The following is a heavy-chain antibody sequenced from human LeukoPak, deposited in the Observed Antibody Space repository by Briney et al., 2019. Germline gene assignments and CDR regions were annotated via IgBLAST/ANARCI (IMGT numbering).Heavy chain of an antibody. J-gene: IGHJ4*02. Sequence: PSETLSLTCTVSGGSISSGGCYWSWKRPHPGKGLEGIRYIYDSASTYYNPSIQSRVTMSVDTSKNQFSLKLSSVTAADTAVYYCARWTTRSAIAQAYCFDYWGQGTLVTVSS. CDR1: GGSISSGGCY. CDR3: ARWTTRSAIAQAYCFDY. D-gene: IGHD1-1*01. V-gene: IGHV4-31*03. CDR2: IYDSAST.